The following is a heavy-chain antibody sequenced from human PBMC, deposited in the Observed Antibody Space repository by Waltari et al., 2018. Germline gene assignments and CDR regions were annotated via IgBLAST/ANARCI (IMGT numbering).Heavy chain of an antibody. CDR2: INHSGST. CDR3: ARYCSGGSCYHYYGMDV. CDR1: GGSFSGYY. J-gene: IGHJ6*02. Sequence: QVQLQQWGAGLLKPSETLSLTCAVYGGSFSGYYWSWIRQPPGKGLEWIGEINHSGSTNYNPALKSRVTISVDTSKNQCSLKLSSVTAADTAVYYCARYCSGGSCYHYYGMDVWGQGTTVTVSS. D-gene: IGHD2-15*01. V-gene: IGHV4-34*01.